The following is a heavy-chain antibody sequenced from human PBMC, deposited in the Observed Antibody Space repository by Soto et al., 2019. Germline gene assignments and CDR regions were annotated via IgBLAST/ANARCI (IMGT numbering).Heavy chain of an antibody. D-gene: IGHD5-18*01. CDR2: ISYDGSNK. CDR1: GFTFSSYA. J-gene: IGHJ4*02. V-gene: IGHV3-30-3*01. Sequence: GGSLRLSCAASGFTFSSYAMHWVRQAPGKGLEWVAVISYDGSNKYYAGSVKGRFTISRDNSKNTLYLQMNSLRAEDTAVYYCASSGYSYGLAVDYWGQGTLVTVSS. CDR3: ASSGYSYGLAVDY.